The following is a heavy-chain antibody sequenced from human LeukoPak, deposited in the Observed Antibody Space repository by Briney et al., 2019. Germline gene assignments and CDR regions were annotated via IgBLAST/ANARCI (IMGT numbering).Heavy chain of an antibody. V-gene: IGHV3-30-3*01. CDR1: GFTFSSYA. J-gene: IGHJ4*02. CDR2: ISYDGSNK. Sequence: GGSLRLSCAASGFTFSSYAMHWVPQAPGKGLEWVAVISYDGSNKYYADSVKGRFTISRDNSKNTLYLQMNSLRAEDTAVYYCARDPSPSAGYFDYWGQGTLVTVSS. CDR3: ARDPSPSAGYFDY.